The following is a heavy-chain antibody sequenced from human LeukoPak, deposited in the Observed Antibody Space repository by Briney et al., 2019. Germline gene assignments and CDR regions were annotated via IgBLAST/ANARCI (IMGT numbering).Heavy chain of an antibody. CDR2: IYYSGST. CDR3: ARAPGVLWFGELLPAPVDY. D-gene: IGHD3-10*01. Sequence: SETLSLTCTVSGGSISSYYWSWIRQPPGKGLEWIGYIYYSGSTNYNPSLKSRVTISVDTSKNQFSLKLSSVTAADTAVYYCARAPGVLWFGELLPAPVDYWGQGTLVTVSS. V-gene: IGHV4-59*01. J-gene: IGHJ4*02. CDR1: GGSISSYY.